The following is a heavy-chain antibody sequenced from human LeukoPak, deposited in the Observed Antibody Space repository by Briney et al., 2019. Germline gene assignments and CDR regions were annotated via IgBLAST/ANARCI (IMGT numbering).Heavy chain of an antibody. Sequence: GASVKVSCKASGGTFSSYAISWVRQAPGRGLEWMGGIIPIFGTANYAQKFQGRVTITTDESTSTAYMELSSLRSEDTAVYYCARNVGAAYDAFDIWGQGTMVTVSS. CDR3: ARNVGAAYDAFDI. CDR2: IIPIFGTA. V-gene: IGHV1-69*05. J-gene: IGHJ3*02. CDR1: GGTFSSYA. D-gene: IGHD2-15*01.